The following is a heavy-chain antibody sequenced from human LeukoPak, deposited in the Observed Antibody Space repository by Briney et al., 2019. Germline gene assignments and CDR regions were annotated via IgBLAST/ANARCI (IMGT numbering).Heavy chain of an antibody. CDR2: INHSGST. V-gene: IGHV4-34*01. CDR1: GGSFSGYY. CDR3: ARGSPWWDNDAFDI. D-gene: IGHD2-8*02. Sequence: SETLSLTCAVYGGSFSGYYWSWIRQPPGKGLEWIGEINHSGSTNYNPSLESRVTISVDTSKNQFSLKLSSVTAAGTAVYYCARGSPWWDNDAFDIWGQGTMVTVSS. J-gene: IGHJ3*02.